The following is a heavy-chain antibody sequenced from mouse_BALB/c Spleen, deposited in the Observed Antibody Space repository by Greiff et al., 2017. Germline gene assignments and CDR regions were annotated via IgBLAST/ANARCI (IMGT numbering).Heavy chain of an antibody. J-gene: IGHJ4*01. CDR1: GYSITSGYY. CDR2: ISYDGSN. D-gene: IGHD2-10*02. CDR3: ARDGGYGKTYYAMDY. Sequence: EVKLEESGPGLVKPSQSLSLTCSVTGYSITSGYYWNWIRQFPGNKLEWMGYISYDGSNNYNPSLKNRISITRDTSKNQFFLKLNSVTTEDTATYYCARDGGYGKTYYAMDYWGQGTSVTVSS. V-gene: IGHV3-6*02.